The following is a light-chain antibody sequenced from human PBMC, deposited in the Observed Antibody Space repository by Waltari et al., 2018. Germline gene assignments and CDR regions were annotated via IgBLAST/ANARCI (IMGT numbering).Light chain of an antibody. CDR1: QSIATY. V-gene: IGKV1-39*01. J-gene: IGKJ1*01. CDR3: QQSFVSPWT. Sequence: DIQLTQSQSSLSASIGDRVTITCRASQSIATYLNWYQEKPGKAPKLLIFAASSLYNGVPSRFSGSGSGTDFTLSISSLQPEDFATYYCQQSFVSPWTFGRGTKVEIK. CDR2: AAS.